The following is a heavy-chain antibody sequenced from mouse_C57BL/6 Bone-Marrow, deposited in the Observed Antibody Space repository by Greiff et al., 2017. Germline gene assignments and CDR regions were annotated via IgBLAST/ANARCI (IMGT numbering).Heavy chain of an antibody. CDR2: ISYDGSN. CDR3: ARIYYYGGWYFDV. Sequence: EVQLQESGPGLVKPSQSLYLTCSVTGYSITSGYYWNWIRQFPGNKLEWMGYISYDGSNNYNPSLKNRISITRDTSKHQVFLKLNSVTTEDTATYYCARIYYYGGWYFDVWGTGTTVTVSS. CDR1: GYSITSGYY. V-gene: IGHV3-6*01. D-gene: IGHD1-1*01. J-gene: IGHJ1*03.